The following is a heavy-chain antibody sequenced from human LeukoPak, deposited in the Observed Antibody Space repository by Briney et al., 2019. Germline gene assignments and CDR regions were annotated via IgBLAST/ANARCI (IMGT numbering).Heavy chain of an antibody. D-gene: IGHD1-7*01. CDR2: ISAYNGNT. CDR1: GYTFTSYG. V-gene: IGHV1-18*01. J-gene: IGHJ6*03. CDR3: ARVGNYTEYYYYYYMDV. Sequence: ASVKVSCKASGYTFTSYGISWVRQAPGQGLEWMGWISAYNGNTNYAQKFQGRVTMTRDTSISTAYMELSRLRSDDTAVYYCARVGNYTEYYYYYYMDVWGKGTTVTVSS.